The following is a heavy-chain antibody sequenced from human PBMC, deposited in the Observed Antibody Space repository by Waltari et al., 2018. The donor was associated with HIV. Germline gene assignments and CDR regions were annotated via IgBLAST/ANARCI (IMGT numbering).Heavy chain of an antibody. J-gene: IGHJ4*02. CDR2: FIPVFGTA. V-gene: IGHV1-69*13. CDR1: GDTFSSYA. Sequence: QVQLVQSGAEVKKPGSSVKLSCKASGDTFSSYAFTWVRRAPGQGLEWVGGFIPVFGTAKYAQRVQGRVMITADDSPITAYMELSGLRFDDTASYYCARAEGWAGVASYESHWGQGITVAVSS. D-gene: IGHD3-22*01. CDR3: ARAEGWAGVASYESH.